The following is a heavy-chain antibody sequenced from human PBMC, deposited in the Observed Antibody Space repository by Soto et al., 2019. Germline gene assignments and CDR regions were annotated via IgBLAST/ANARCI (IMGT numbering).Heavy chain of an antibody. D-gene: IGHD4-17*01. V-gene: IGHV3-30-3*01. Sequence: ESGGGVVQPGRSLRLSCAASGFTFSSYAMHWVRQAPGKGLEWVAVISYDGTNKYYADSVTGRFTISRDNSKNTLYLQMNSLSAEDTAVYYCARDTVTGYYFDYWGQGTLVTVSS. CDR3: ARDTVTGYYFDY. CDR1: GFTFSSYA. J-gene: IGHJ4*02. CDR2: ISYDGTNK.